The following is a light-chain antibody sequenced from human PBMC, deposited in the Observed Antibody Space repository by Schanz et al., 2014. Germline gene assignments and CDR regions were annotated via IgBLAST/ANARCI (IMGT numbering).Light chain of an antibody. CDR1: SSDVGGYNY. CDR3: SSYTSSSTPNNV. Sequence: QSALTQPASVSGSPGQSITISCTGTSSDVGGYNYVSWYQQYPGKAPKLMIYDVSNRPSGVSNRFSGSKSGNTASLTISGLQAEDEADYYCSSYTSSSTPNNVFGTGTKLTVL. V-gene: IGLV2-14*01. CDR2: DVS. J-gene: IGLJ1*01.